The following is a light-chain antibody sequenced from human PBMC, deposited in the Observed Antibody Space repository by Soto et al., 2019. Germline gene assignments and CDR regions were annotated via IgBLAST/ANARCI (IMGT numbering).Light chain of an antibody. J-gene: IGKJ1*01. CDR1: QSTSTW. V-gene: IGKV1-5*03. CDR2: EAS. CDR3: QQYITYPYA. Sequence: DIQMTQSPSTLSASVGDRVTITCRASQSTSTWLAWYQQRPGKTPKLLISEASKLESGVPSRFSRSGSGTESTLTIISLQPDDFATYYCQQYITYPYAFGQGTKVEIK.